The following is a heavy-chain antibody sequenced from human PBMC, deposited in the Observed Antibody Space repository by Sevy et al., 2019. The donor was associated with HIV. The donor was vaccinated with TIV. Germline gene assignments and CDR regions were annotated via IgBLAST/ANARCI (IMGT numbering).Heavy chain of an antibody. Sequence: SETLSLTCTVSGDSISTYYWSWIRQAPGKGLEWIAYIHYSGTTNYNPSLKSRVTISVDTSKNHFSLKLSSVTAADTAVYYCARLVSSGWYFDYWGQGTLVTVSS. CDR2: IHYSGTT. J-gene: IGHJ4*02. CDR1: GDSISTYY. D-gene: IGHD6-19*01. V-gene: IGHV4-59*12. CDR3: ARLVSSGWYFDY.